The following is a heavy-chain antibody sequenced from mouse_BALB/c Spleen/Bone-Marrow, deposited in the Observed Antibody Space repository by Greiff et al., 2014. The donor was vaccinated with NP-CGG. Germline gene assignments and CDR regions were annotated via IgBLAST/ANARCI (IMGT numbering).Heavy chain of an antibody. CDR2: IWAGGST. Sequence: VQVVESGPGLVAPSQSLSITCTVSGFSFTSYGVHWVRQPPGKGLEWLGVIWAGGSTNYNSTLMSRLSISKDNSKSQVFLKMNSLQTDDTAMYYCARYYYGFLDYWGQGTTLTVSS. D-gene: IGHD1-2*01. V-gene: IGHV2-9*02. J-gene: IGHJ2*01. CDR3: ARYYYGFLDY. CDR1: GFSFTSYG.